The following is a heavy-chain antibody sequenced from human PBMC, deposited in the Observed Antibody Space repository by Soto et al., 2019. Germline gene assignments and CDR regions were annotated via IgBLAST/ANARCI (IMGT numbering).Heavy chain of an antibody. Sequence: QLQLQESGPGLVKPSETLSLTCTVSGGSISSSSYYWGWIRQPPGKGLEWIGSIYYSGSTYYNPSLKSRVTISVDTSKNQFSLKLSSVTAADTAVYYCARQSILYYFDYWGQGTLVTVSS. J-gene: IGHJ4*02. CDR1: GGSISSSSYY. CDR3: ARQSILYYFDY. V-gene: IGHV4-39*01. CDR2: IYYSGST.